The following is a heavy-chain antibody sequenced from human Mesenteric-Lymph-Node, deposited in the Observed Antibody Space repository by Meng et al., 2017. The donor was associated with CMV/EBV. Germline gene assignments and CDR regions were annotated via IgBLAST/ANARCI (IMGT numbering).Heavy chain of an antibody. V-gene: IGHV3-74*01. J-gene: IGHJ5*02. CDR1: GFTFSSYW. Sequence: GESLKISCAASGFTFSSYWMHWVRQAPGKGLVWVSRINSDGSSTNYADSVKGRFTISRDNAKNTLYLQMNSLRAEDTAVYYCARGRRDERSWFDPWGQGTLVTVSS. CDR3: ARGRRDERSWFDP. CDR2: INSDGSST. D-gene: IGHD1-1*01.